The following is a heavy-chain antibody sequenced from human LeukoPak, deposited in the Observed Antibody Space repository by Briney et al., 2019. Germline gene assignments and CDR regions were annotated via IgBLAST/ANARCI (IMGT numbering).Heavy chain of an antibody. V-gene: IGHV3-23*01. CDR2: ISGSGGST. CDR1: GFTFSSYA. D-gene: IGHD3-22*01. J-gene: IGHJ4*02. CDR3: AKDQGPYDSSGYSY. Sequence: GGSLRLSCAASGFTFSSYAMSWVRQAPGKGLEGVSAISGSGGSTYYADSVKGRFTISRDNSKNTLYLQMNSLRAEDTAVYYCAKDQGPYDSSGYSYWGQGTLVTVSS.